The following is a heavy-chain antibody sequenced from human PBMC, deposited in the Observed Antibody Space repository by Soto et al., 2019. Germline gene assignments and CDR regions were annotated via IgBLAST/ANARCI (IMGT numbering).Heavy chain of an antibody. V-gene: IGHV1-46*01. CDR1: GYTFTSYY. CDR2: INPSGGSA. CDR3: ASPRWHFPGPARGDGTDV. D-gene: IGHD3-10*01. Sequence: WASVKVSCKASGYTFTSYYMHWVRQAPGQGLEWMGIINPSGGSASYAQKFQGRVTMTRDTSTSTVYMELSSLRSEDTAVYYCASPRWHFPGPARGDGTDVSGQGTTGTGYS. J-gene: IGHJ6*02.